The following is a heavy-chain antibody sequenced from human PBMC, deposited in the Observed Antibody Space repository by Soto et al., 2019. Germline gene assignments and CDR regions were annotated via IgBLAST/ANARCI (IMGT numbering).Heavy chain of an antibody. Sequence: QVQLVQSGAEVKKPGASVKVSCKASGYTFTSYGISWVRQAPGQGLEWMGWISAYNGNTNYAQKLQGRVTMTTDTSLSTXDMELRSLRSDDTAVYYCARGYCSGGSCYYEYFQHWGQGTLVTVSS. CDR2: ISAYNGNT. CDR1: GYTFTSYG. V-gene: IGHV1-18*01. J-gene: IGHJ1*01. D-gene: IGHD2-15*01. CDR3: ARGYCSGGSCYYEYFQH.